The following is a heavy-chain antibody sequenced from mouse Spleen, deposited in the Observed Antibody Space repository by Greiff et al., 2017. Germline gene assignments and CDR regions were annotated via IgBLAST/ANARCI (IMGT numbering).Heavy chain of an antibody. CDR2: IYPGDGDT. Sequence: QVQLKESGPELVKPGASVKISCKASGYAFSSSWMNWVKQRPGKGLEWIGRIYPGDGDTNYNGKFKGKATLTADKSSSTAYMQLSSLTSEDSAVYFCARSRYYGSREYFDVWGTGTTVTVSS. CDR3: ARSRYYGSREYFDV. J-gene: IGHJ1*03. V-gene: IGHV1-82*01. D-gene: IGHD1-1*01. CDR1: GYAFSSSW.